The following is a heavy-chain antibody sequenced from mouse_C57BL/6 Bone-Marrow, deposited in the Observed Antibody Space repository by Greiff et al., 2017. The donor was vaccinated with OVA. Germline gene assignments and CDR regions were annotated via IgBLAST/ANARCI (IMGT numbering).Heavy chain of an antibody. Sequence: VQVVESGPGLVQPSQSLSITCTVSGFSLNSYGVHWVRQSPGKGLEWLGVIWSGGSTDYNAAFISRLSISKDNSKSQVFFKMNSLQADDTAIYYCARKGLGYGSSYGYWYFDVWGTGTTVTVSS. CDR2: IWSGGST. CDR1: GFSLNSYG. J-gene: IGHJ1*03. V-gene: IGHV2-2*01. D-gene: IGHD1-1*01. CDR3: ARKGLGYGSSYGYWYFDV.